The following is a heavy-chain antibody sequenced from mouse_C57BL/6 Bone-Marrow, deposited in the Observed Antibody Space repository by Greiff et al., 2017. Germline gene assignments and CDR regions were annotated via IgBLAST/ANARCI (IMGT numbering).Heavy chain of an antibody. CDR1: GYTFTSYD. D-gene: IGHD1-1*01. V-gene: IGHV1-85*01. Sequence: VQLQQSGPELVKPGASVKLSCKASGYTFTSYDINWVKQRPGQGLAWIGWIYPRDGSTKYNEKVKGKATLTVDTSSSTSYMELHSLTSEDSAVYFCARLEFDGSSGDWYCDVWGTGTTVTVSS. J-gene: IGHJ1*03. CDR3: ARLEFDGSSGDWYCDV. CDR2: IYPRDGST.